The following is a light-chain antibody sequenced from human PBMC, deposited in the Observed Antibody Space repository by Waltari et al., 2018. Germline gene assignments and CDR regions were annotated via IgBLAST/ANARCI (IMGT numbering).Light chain of an antibody. CDR3: QVWDSSSDHP. CDR2: YST. V-gene: IGLV3-21*04. Sequence: SYALIQPPSVSVAPGEPPGIPCGEHTMERYSLHWYQQKPGQAPVLVIYYSTDRPSGIPERFSGSNSGNTATLTINRVEAGDEADYYCQVWDSSSDHPFGGGTKLTVL. CDR1: TMERYS. J-gene: IGLJ2*01.